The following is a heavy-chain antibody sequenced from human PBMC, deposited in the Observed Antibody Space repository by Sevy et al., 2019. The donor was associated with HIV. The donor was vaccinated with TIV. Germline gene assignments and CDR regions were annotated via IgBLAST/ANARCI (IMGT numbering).Heavy chain of an antibody. Sequence: GGSLRLSCAASGFTFADHAFHWVRQAPGKGLEWVAIISFDGRNKRLAESVKGRFTISRDDSKNTVCRQMTSLRPEDTAVYYCARDHCTDGACFRSGYFDYWGQGTLVTVSS. V-gene: IGHV3-30*04. CDR3: ARDHCTDGACFRSGYFDY. CDR2: ISFDGRNK. D-gene: IGHD2-8*01. J-gene: IGHJ4*02. CDR1: GFTFADHA.